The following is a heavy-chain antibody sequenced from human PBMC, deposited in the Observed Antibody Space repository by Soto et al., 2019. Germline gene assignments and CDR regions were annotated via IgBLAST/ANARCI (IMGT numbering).Heavy chain of an antibody. J-gene: IGHJ6*02. V-gene: IGHV3-23*01. D-gene: IGHD2-2*01. CDR2: ISNGGGTT. CDR3: AKGRDCSRITCYADFYYRMDV. Sequence: EVQLLESGGGLVQPGRSLRLSCVASGFTFSNYAMSWVRQAPGKGLECVSGISNGGGTTYYADSVKGRFTISRDNSKNTLFLRMNSLRAEDTAVYYCAKGRDCSRITCYADFYYRMDVWGHGPTVTVSS. CDR1: GFTFSNYA.